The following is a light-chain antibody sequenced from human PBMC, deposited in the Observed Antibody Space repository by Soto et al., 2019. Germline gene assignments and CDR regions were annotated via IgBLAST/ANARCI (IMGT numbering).Light chain of an antibody. Sequence: DIQLTQSPSTLSASVGDRVTITCRASQSVNYWLAWYQQSPGKAPKLLIYDASSLESGVPSRFSGRGSGTEFTLTISSLQHGDFGTYYCQQYNAYPYTFGQGTKLEIK. CDR3: QQYNAYPYT. J-gene: IGKJ2*01. V-gene: IGKV1-5*01. CDR2: DAS. CDR1: QSVNYW.